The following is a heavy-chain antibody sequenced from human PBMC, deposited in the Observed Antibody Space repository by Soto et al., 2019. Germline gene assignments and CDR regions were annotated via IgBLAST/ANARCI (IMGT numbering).Heavy chain of an antibody. J-gene: IGHJ4*02. CDR2: IYYSGST. D-gene: IGHD2-15*01. CDR1: GGSISSGGYY. V-gene: IGHV4-31*03. Sequence: PSETLSLTCTVSGGSISSGGYYWSWIRQHPGKGLEWIGYIYYSGSTYYNPSLKSRVTISVDTSKNQFSLKLSSVTAADTAVYYCARGQVVAAHHWGQGTLVTVSS. CDR3: ARGQVVAAHH.